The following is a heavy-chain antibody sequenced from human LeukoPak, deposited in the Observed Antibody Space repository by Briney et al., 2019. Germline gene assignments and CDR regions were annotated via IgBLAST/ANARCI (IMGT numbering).Heavy chain of an antibody. J-gene: IGHJ4*02. Sequence: GTSVKVSCKASGGTFSSYAISWVRQAPGQGLEWMGRIIPILGIANYAQKFQGRVTITADKSTSTAYMELSSLRSEDTAVYYCASSHITIFGVVIRLPLDYWGQGTLVTVSS. CDR2: IIPILGIA. CDR1: GGTFSSYA. CDR3: ASSHITIFGVVIRLPLDY. V-gene: IGHV1-69*04. D-gene: IGHD3-3*01.